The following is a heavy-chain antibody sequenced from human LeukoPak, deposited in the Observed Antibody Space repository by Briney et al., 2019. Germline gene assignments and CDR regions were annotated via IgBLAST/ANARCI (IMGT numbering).Heavy chain of an antibody. V-gene: IGHV5-51*01. CDR1: GYSFTSYW. CDR2: IYPGDSDT. Sequence: GESLKISCKGSGYSFTSYWIGWVRQMPGKGLEWMGIIYPGDSDTRYSPSFQGQVTISADKSISTAYLQWSSLKASDTAMYYCARYSTVRGGRDYYYYYGMDVWGQGTTVTVSS. CDR3: ARYSTVRGGRDYYYYYGMDV. D-gene: IGHD3-10*01. J-gene: IGHJ6*02.